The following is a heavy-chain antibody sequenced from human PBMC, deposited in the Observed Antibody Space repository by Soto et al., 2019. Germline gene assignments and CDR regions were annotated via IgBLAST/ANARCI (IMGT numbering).Heavy chain of an antibody. J-gene: IGHJ3*02. CDR3: AKCVQVNWNYDAFHI. D-gene: IGHD1-7*01. Sequence: GESLKISCKGSGYSFTSYWIGWVRQAPGKGLEWVSHITASGGTTYYADSVKGRFTISRDSSRTTVYLQMNSLRAEDTALYYCAKCVQVNWNYDAFHIWGQGIMVTVSS. CDR2: ITASGGTT. CDR1: GYSFTSYW. V-gene: IGHV3-23*01.